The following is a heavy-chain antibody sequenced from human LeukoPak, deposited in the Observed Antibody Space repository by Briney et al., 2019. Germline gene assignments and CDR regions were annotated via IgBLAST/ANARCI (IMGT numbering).Heavy chain of an antibody. D-gene: IGHD3-9*01. CDR3: ARQKNYDILTGPFDY. V-gene: IGHV5-51*01. CDR2: IYPGDSDT. Sequence: GESLKISCKGSGYSFTSYWIGWVRQMPGKGLEWMGIIYPGDSDTRYSPSFQGQVTISADKSISTAYLQWSSLKASDTAMYYCARQKNYDILTGPFDYWGQGTLVTVSS. J-gene: IGHJ4*02. CDR1: GYSFTSYW.